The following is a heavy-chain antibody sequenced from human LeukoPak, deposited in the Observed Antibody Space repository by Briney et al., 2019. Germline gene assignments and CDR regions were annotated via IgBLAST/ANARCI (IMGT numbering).Heavy chain of an antibody. CDR2: TYYRSKSYN. V-gene: IGHV6-1*01. CDR3: ARVGSSGPFNY. D-gene: IGHD6-19*01. J-gene: IGHJ4*02. Sequence: SQTLSLTCAISGDSFSSNSVAWDWFRQSPSRGLEWLGSTYYRSKSYNDYAVSLKSLITINPDTSKNQFSLQLNSVTPDDTAVYNCARVGSSGPFNYWGEGTLVTVSS. CDR1: GDSFSSNSVA.